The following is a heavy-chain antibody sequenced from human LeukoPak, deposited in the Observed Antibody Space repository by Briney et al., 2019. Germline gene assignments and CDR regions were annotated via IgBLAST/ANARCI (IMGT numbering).Heavy chain of an antibody. V-gene: IGHV3-7*03. CDR3: AKEGRSLQTY. CDR1: GFMFSSNW. CDR2: IKEDGTET. D-gene: IGHD5-24*01. J-gene: IGHJ4*02. Sequence: GGSLRLSCAASGFMFSSNWMSWVRLAPGKGLEWVANIKEDGTETCYVDSVKGRFTISRDNAKNSLYLQMNSLRVEDTAVYYCAKEGRSLQTYWGQGTLVTVSS.